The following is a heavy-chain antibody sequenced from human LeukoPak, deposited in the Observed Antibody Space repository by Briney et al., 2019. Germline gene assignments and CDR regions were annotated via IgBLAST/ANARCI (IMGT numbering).Heavy chain of an antibody. CDR3: ATLPRGHLFDS. V-gene: IGHV1-24*01. CDR2: FVPEDGET. CDR1: GDTLTELS. D-gene: IGHD3-10*01. J-gene: IGHJ4*02. Sequence: ASVKVSCKLSGDTLTELSMHWVRQSPGKGLEWMGGFVPEDGETIYAQKFQGRVTMTEDASTDTAYMELSSLRSDDTAVYFCATLPRGHLFDSWGQGTLVTVSS.